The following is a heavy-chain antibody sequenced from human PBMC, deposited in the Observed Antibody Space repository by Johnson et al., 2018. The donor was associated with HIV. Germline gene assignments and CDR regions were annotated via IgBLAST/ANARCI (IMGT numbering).Heavy chain of an antibody. CDR3: ARQGGANDAFDI. D-gene: IGHD1-26*01. CDR2: IWSDGTNK. Sequence: QVQLVESGGGVVQPGRSLRLSCVASGYSIRNSAMHWVRPAPGKGLEWVAIIWSDGTNKYYADSVKGRFTISRENAKHSLYLQMNSLSAGDTAVYYCARQGGANDAFDIWGQGTMVTVSS. J-gene: IGHJ3*02. V-gene: IGHV3-33*01. CDR1: GYSIRNSA.